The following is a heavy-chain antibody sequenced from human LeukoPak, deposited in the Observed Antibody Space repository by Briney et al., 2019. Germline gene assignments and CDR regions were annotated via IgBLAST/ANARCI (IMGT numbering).Heavy chain of an antibody. CDR1: GGSISSYY. V-gene: IGHV4-59*01. CDR3: ARDRSLVGPSSP. CDR2: IYYSGST. D-gene: IGHD3/OR15-3a*01. Sequence: SETLSLTCTVSGGSISSYYWSWIRQPPGKGLEWIGYIYYSGSTNYNPSLKSRVTISVDTSKNQFSLKLSSVTAADTAVYYCARDRSLVGPSSPWGQGTLVTVSS. J-gene: IGHJ5*02.